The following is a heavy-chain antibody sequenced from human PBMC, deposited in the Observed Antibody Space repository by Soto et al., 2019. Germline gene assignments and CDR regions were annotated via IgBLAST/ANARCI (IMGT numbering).Heavy chain of an antibody. CDR3: ARVQYSTSWYFSYGMDV. CDR1: GDSVSSNSAA. Sequence: SQTLSPTCAISGDSVSSNSAAWNWIRQSPSRGLEWLGRTYYRSKWYNDYAVSVKSRITINPDTSKNQFSLQLNSVTPEDTAVYYCARVQYSTSWYFSYGMDVCGQGTTVTVSS. V-gene: IGHV6-1*01. D-gene: IGHD6-13*01. J-gene: IGHJ6*02. CDR2: TYYRSKWYN.